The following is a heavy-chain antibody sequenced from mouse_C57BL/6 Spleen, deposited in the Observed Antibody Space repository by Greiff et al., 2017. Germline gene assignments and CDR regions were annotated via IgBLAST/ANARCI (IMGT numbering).Heavy chain of an antibody. J-gene: IGHJ3*01. V-gene: IGHV1-80*01. D-gene: IGHD1-1*01. Sequence: VQLQQSGAELVKPGASVKISCKASGYAFSSYWMNWVKQRPGKGLEWIGQIYPGDGDTNYNGKFKGKATLTADKSSSTAYMQLSSLTSEDSAVYFCARSYDVSSPFFAYWGQGTLVTVSA. CDR3: ARSYDVSSPFFAY. CDR2: IYPGDGDT. CDR1: GYAFSSYW.